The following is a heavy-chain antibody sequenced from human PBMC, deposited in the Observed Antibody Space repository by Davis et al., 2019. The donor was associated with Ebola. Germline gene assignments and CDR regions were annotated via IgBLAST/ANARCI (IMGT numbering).Heavy chain of an antibody. V-gene: IGHV3-53*01. D-gene: IGHD6-6*01. CDR2: IYSGGST. CDR3: ARAGDRQLGIFDY. CDR1: GFTVSSNY. J-gene: IGHJ4*02. Sequence: GESLKISCAASGFTVSSNYMSWVRQAPGKGLEWVSDIYSGGSTYYADSVKGRFTISRDNSKNTLYLQMNSLRAEDTAVYYCARAGDRQLGIFDYWGQGTLVTVSS.